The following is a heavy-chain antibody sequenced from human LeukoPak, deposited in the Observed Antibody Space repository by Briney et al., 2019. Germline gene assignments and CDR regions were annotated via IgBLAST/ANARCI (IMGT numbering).Heavy chain of an antibody. CDR1: GGSISSSSYY. V-gene: IGHV4-39*07. CDR3: ARGGDDYGDYGWFDP. D-gene: IGHD4-17*01. Sequence: SETLSLTCSVSGGSISSSSYYWGWIRQPPGKGLEWIGSIYYSGSTYYNPSLKSRVTISVDTSKNQFSLKLSSVTAADTAVYYCARGGDDYGDYGWFDPWGQGTLVTVSS. CDR2: IYYSGST. J-gene: IGHJ5*02.